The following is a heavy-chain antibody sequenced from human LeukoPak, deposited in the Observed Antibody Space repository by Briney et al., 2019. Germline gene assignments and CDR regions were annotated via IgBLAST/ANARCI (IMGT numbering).Heavy chain of an antibody. CDR3: ARAYDQYSDY. CDR1: GDTFTSYY. CDR2: INPSGDRK. Sequence: ASVKVSRKASGDTFTSYYMHWVRQAPGQGFEWMGIINPSGDRKDYAQKFQGRVTITRDTSTSAVYMEVSSLRSEDTAVYYCARAYDQYSDYWGQGTLVTVSS. V-gene: IGHV1-46*01. J-gene: IGHJ4*02. D-gene: IGHD3-22*01.